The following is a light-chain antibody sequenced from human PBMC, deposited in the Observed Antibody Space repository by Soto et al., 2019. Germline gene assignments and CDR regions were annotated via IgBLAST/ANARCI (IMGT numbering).Light chain of an antibody. CDR2: DVS. J-gene: IGKJ2*01. CDR1: KSVSGTS. CDR3: HHSSRWPRT. Sequence: EIVLTQSTATLSLSAGERATLSCSASKSVSGTSLTSLQHRPGQAPRLLIYDVSTRAPGIPARFSGSGSGTDFPLTISNLEPEDFAVYYFHHSSRWPRTFGQGTKLDMK. V-gene: IGKV3-11*01.